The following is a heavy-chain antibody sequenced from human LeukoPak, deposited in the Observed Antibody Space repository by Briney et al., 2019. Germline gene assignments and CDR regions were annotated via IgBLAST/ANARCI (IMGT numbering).Heavy chain of an antibody. CDR2: IYYSGST. D-gene: IGHD4-17*01. CDR1: GGSISSGDYY. Sequence: SQTLSLTCTVSGGSISSGDYYWSWIRQPPGKGLEWIGYIYYSGSTYYNPSLKSRVTISVDTSKNQFSLKLSSVAAADTAVYYCASDRLRGPDAFDIWGRGTMVTVSS. CDR3: ASDRLRGPDAFDI. V-gene: IGHV4-30-4*08. J-gene: IGHJ3*02.